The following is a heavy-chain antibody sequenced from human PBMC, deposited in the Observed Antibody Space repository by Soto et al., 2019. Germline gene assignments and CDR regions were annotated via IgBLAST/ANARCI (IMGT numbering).Heavy chain of an antibody. CDR1: GGSISSYLWS. CDR2: IDNGGTT. CDR3: ARAPRVLRFLEWPTPTYYYYGMDV. Sequence: PSETLSLTCTVSGGSISSYLWSWSWIRQSPGKGLEWIGYIDNGGTTKYNPSLKSRLTMSMDTSKNQCSLKLSSVTAADTAVYYCARAPRVLRFLEWPTPTYYYYGMDVWGQGTTVTVSS. J-gene: IGHJ6*02. D-gene: IGHD3-3*01. V-gene: IGHV4-59*01.